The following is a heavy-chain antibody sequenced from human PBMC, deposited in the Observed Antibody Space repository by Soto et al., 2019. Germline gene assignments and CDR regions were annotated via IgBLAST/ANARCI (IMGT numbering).Heavy chain of an antibody. CDR1: GYTFTYYY. CDR2: INPNSGST. J-gene: IGHJ4*02. D-gene: IGHD3-10*01. V-gene: IGHV1-46*01. CDR3: ARVPYSYGSLYYLDY. Sequence: GASVKVSCKASGYTFTYYYIHWVRQAPGQGLEWMGIINPNSGSTTYAQKFQGRVTMTRDTSTSTVYMELTSLTSEDTATYYCARVPYSYGSLYYLDYWGQGTLVTVSS.